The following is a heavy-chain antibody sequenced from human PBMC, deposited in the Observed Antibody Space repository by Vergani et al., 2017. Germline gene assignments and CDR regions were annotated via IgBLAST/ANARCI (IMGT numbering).Heavy chain of an antibody. D-gene: IGHD3-16*02. J-gene: IGHJ6*03. CDR1: GGSITSSSYY. CDR3: ARASLRALVGYYYYMDV. V-gene: IGHV4-39*01. Sequence: QLHLQESGPGLVKPSETLSLTCTVSGGSITSSSYYLGWIRQPPGKGLEWIGNIYHSGGAYYNPSLKGRVTISVDTSKNQFSLEVTSVTAADTAVYFCARASLRALVGYYYYMDVWGKGKTVVVSS. CDR2: IYHSGGA.